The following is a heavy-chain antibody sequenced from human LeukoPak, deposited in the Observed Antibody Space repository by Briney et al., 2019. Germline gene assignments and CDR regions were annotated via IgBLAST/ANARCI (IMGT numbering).Heavy chain of an antibody. J-gene: IGHJ4*02. D-gene: IGHD3-10*01. CDR2: INHSGST. V-gene: IGHV4-34*01. Sequence: SETLSLTCAVYGGSFSGYYWSWIRQPPGKGLEWNGEINHSGSTNYNPSLKSRVTISVDTSKNQFSLKLSSVTAADTAVYYCARGCRGSGSYYFDYWGQGTLVTVSS. CDR3: ARGCRGSGSYYFDY. CDR1: GGSFSGYY.